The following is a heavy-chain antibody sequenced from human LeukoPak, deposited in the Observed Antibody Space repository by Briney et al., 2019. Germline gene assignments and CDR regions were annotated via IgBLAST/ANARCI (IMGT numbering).Heavy chain of an antibody. Sequence: GGSLRLSCAASGFTFSSYSMNWVRQAPGKGLEWVSSISSSSSYIYYADSVKGRFTISRDDAKNSLYLQMNSLRAEDTAVYYCAGDGMVAGTDYYYYYMDVWGKGTTVTVSS. CDR1: GFTFSSYS. V-gene: IGHV3-21*01. D-gene: IGHD6-19*01. CDR2: ISSSSSYI. J-gene: IGHJ6*03. CDR3: AGDGMVAGTDYYYYYMDV.